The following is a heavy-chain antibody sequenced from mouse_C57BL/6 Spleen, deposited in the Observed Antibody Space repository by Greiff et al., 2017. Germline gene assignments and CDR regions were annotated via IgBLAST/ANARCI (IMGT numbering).Heavy chain of an antibody. CDR2: IWSGGST. CDR1: GFSLTSYG. J-gene: IGHJ4*01. Sequence: VKLVESGPGLVQPSQSLSITCTVSGFSLTSYGVHWVRQSPGKGLEWLGVIWSGGSTDYNAAFISRLSISKDNSKSQVFFKMNSLQADDTAIYYCARKDGYPLYYYAMDYWGQGTSVTVSS. CDR3: ARKDGYPLYYYAMDY. D-gene: IGHD2-3*01. V-gene: IGHV2-2*01.